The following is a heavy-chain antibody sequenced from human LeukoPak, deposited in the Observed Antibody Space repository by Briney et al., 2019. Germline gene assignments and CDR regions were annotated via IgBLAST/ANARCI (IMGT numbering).Heavy chain of an antibody. CDR1: GFTFSGYA. D-gene: IGHD2-2*01. CDR2: ISGSDGST. Sequence: PGGSLRLSCAASGFTFSGYAMSWVRQAPGKGLEWVSGISGSDGSTNYADSVKGRFTISRENSKNTLYLQMNTLRAEDTPVYYCAKDSATKYADYWGQGTLVTVSS. V-gene: IGHV3-23*01. J-gene: IGHJ4*02. CDR3: AKDSATKYADY.